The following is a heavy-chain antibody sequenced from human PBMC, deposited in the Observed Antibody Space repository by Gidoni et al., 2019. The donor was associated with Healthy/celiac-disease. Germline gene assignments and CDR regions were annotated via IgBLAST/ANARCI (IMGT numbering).Heavy chain of an antibody. CDR2: INHSGST. Sequence: QVQLQQWGAGLLKPSETLSLTCAVYGGSFSGYYWSWIRQPPGKGLEWIGEINHSGSTNYNPSLKSRVTISVDTSKNQCSLKLSSVTAADTAVYYCARGAIGAVDPWGQGTLVTVSS. D-gene: IGHD2-2*01. CDR3: ARGAIGAVDP. V-gene: IGHV4-34*01. J-gene: IGHJ5*02. CDR1: GGSFSGYY.